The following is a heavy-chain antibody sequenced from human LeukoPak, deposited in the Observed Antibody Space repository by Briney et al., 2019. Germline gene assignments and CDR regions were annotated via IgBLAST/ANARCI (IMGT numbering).Heavy chain of an antibody. CDR3: AILVGATSRVDY. D-gene: IGHD1-26*01. CDR1: GFTFSSYA. J-gene: IGHJ4*02. CDR2: ISYDGSNK. Sequence: GGSLRLSCAASGFTFSSYAMHWVRQAPGKGLEWVAVISYDGSNKYYADSVKGRFTISRDNSKNTLYLQMNSLRAEDTAVYYCAILVGATSRVDYWGQGTLVTVSS. V-gene: IGHV3-30*04.